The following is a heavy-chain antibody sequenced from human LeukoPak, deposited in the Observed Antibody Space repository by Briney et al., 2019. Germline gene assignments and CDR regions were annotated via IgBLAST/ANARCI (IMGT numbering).Heavy chain of an antibody. CDR3: AKAHSSGWYGHSYDP. D-gene: IGHD6-19*01. V-gene: IGHV3-21*01. CDR1: GFTFSSYS. CDR2: ISSSSSYI. J-gene: IGHJ5*02. Sequence: GGSLRLSCAASGFTFSSYSMNWVRQAPGKGLEWVSSISSSSSYIYYADSVKGRFTISRDNAKNSLYLQTNSLRAEDTAVYYCAKAHSSGWYGHSYDPWGQGTLVTVSS.